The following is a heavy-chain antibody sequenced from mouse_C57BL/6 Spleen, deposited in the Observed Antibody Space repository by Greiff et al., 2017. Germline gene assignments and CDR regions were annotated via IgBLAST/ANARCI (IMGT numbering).Heavy chain of an antibody. D-gene: IGHD2-4*01. CDR1: GYTFTDYY. J-gene: IGHJ1*03. Sequence: QVQLKESGAELVRPGASVKLSCKASGYTFTDYYINWVKQRPGQGLEWIARIYPGSGNTYYNEKFKGKATLTAEKSSSPAYMQLSSLTSEDSAVYFCARGDYDYDERYFDVWGTGTTVTVSS. V-gene: IGHV1-76*01. CDR3: ARGDYDYDERYFDV. CDR2: IYPGSGNT.